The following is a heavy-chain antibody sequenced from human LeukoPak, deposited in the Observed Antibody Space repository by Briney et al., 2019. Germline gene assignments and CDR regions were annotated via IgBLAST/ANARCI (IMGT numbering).Heavy chain of an antibody. CDR2: IISGSGGST. V-gene: IGHV3-23*01. D-gene: IGHD3-16*01. Sequence: GGSPRLSCAASGFTFSPYAMTWVRQAPGKGLEWVSAIISGSGGSTYYADSVRGRFTISRDNSKNTLYLQMNSLRVEDTAVYYCAKGGVAAHYYMDVWGKGTTVTVSS. CDR3: AKGGVAAHYYMDV. CDR1: GFTFSPYA. J-gene: IGHJ6*03.